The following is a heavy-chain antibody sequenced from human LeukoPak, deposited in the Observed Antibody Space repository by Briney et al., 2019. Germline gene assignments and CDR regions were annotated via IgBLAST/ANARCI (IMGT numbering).Heavy chain of an antibody. CDR2: IYSGGDT. CDR1: GFTVSGNY. D-gene: IGHD4-17*01. CDR3: ARGTLDYGDYPDY. Sequence: GGSLRLSCAASGFTVSGNYMSWVRQAPGKGLECVAAIYSGGDTYCADSVKGRFTVSRDNSKKILYLQMNSLRPEDTAVYYCARGTLDYGDYPDYWGQGTLVTVSS. V-gene: IGHV3-53*05. J-gene: IGHJ4*02.